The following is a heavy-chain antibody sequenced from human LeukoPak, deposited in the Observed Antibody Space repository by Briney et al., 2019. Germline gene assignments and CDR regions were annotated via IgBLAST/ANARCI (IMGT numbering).Heavy chain of an antibody. J-gene: IGHJ4*02. Sequence: PGGSLRLSCAASGFTFSNYAMSWVRQAPGKGLEWVSAISGSGGTTYYADSVKGRFTISRDNSKNTLFLQMNSLRAEDTAVYYCARAYGSGSYYEDYWGQGTLVTVSS. D-gene: IGHD3-10*01. V-gene: IGHV3-23*01. CDR1: GFTFSNYA. CDR2: ISGSGGTT. CDR3: ARAYGSGSYYEDY.